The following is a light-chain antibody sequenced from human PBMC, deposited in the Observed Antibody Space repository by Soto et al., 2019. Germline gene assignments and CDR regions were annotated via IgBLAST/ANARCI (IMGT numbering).Light chain of an antibody. J-gene: IGLJ1*01. Sequence: QSALTQPASVSGSPGQSITISCTGTSSDVGAYNYVSWHQQYPGKAPKLMIYDVSNRPSGVSNRFSGSKSGNTASLTISGLQAEDEADYYCSSYTSTSTPHVFGTGTKVTVL. V-gene: IGLV2-14*01. CDR1: SSDVGAYNY. CDR3: SSYTSTSTPHV. CDR2: DVS.